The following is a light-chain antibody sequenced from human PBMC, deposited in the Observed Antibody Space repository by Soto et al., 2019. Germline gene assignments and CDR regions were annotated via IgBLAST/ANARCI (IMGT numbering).Light chain of an antibody. CDR3: QQYNSYSLWT. CDR2: DAS. J-gene: IGKJ1*01. Sequence: DIQLTQSPSFLSASVGDRVTITCRASQSISSWLAWYQQKAGKAPKLLIFDASTLESGVPSRFSGSGSGTEFTLTISSLQPDDFATYYCQQYNSYSLWTFGQGTKVDIK. V-gene: IGKV1-5*01. CDR1: QSISSW.